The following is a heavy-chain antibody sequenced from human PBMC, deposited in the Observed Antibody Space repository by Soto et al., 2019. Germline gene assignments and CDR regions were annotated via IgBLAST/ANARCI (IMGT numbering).Heavy chain of an antibody. D-gene: IGHD3-3*01. CDR2: ISYDSDTI. CDR1: EFTFSKFD. V-gene: IGHV3-48*02. CDR3: ARLYYDYV. Sequence: LRLSCAASEFTFSKFDMNWVRQAAGKGLEWIAYISYDSDTIQYADSVKGRFTISRDNAKNSLYLQMNSLRDEDTAVYYCARLYYDYVWGQGTTVTVSS. J-gene: IGHJ6*02.